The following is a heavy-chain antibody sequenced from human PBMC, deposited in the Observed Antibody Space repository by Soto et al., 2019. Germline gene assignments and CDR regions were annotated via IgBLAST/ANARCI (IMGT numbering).Heavy chain of an antibody. V-gene: IGHV1-18*01. Sequence: GASVKVSCKASGYTFTSYGISWVRQAPGQGLEWMGWISAYNGNTNYAQKLQGRVTMTTDTSTSTAYMELRSLRSDDTAVYYCARDLQVVPAVYYYYYMDVWGKGTTVTV. CDR3: ARDLQVVPAVYYYYYMDV. CDR2: ISAYNGNT. J-gene: IGHJ6*03. D-gene: IGHD2-2*01. CDR1: GYTFTSYG.